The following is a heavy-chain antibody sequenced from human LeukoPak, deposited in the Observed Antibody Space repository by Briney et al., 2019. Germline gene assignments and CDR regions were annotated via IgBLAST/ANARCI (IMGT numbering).Heavy chain of an antibody. V-gene: IGHV1-2*02. CDR2: INPNSGGT. CDR3: ARHQYSYGLGFDY. CDR1: GYTFTGYY. J-gene: IGHJ4*02. D-gene: IGHD5-18*01. Sequence: GASVKVSCKASGYTFTGYYMHWVRQAPGQGLEWTGWINPNSGGTNYAQKFQGRVTISVDTSKNQFSLELSSVTAADTAVYYCARHQYSYGLGFDYWGQGTLVTVSS.